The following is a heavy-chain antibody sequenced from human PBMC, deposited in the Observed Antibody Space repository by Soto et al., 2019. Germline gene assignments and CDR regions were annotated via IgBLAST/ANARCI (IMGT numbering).Heavy chain of an antibody. Sequence: GSLRLSCAASGFTFSSYWMSWVRQAPGKGLEWVANIKQDGSEKYYVDSVNGRFTISRDNAKNSLYLQMNSLRAEDTAVYYCAREYKPHYYYYGMDVWGQGTTVTVSS. CDR2: IKQDGSEK. CDR1: GFTFSSYW. CDR3: AREYKPHYYYYGMDV. V-gene: IGHV3-7*03. D-gene: IGHD1-1*01. J-gene: IGHJ6*02.